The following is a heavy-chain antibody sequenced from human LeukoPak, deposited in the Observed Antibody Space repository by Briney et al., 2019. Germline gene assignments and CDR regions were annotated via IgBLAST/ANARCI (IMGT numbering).Heavy chain of an antibody. CDR3: ASLAVDYDDSRGY. CDR1: GYTFTGYY. V-gene: IGHV1-2*06. J-gene: IGHJ4*02. D-gene: IGHD3-22*01. Sequence: ASVKVSCKASGYTFTGYYMHWVRQAPGQGLEWMGRINPNSGGTNYAQKFQGRVTMTRDTSISTAYMELSRPRSDDTAVYYCASLAVDYDDSRGYWGQGTLVTVSS. CDR2: INPNSGGT.